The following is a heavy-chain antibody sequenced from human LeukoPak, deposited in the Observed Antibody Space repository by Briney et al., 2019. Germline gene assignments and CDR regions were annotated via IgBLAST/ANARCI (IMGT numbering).Heavy chain of an antibody. J-gene: IGHJ4*02. V-gene: IGHV3-23*01. CDR2: ISNSGGST. CDR3: AKGKSYCISTSCHKFGY. D-gene: IGHD2-2*02. CDR1: GFSFNNYA. Sequence: PGGSLRLSCAASGFSFNNYAMTWVRQAPGKGLEWVSVISNSGGSTHYVDSVKGRFTISRDNSKNTLYLQMNSLRAEDTAVYYCAKGKSYCISTSCHKFGYWGQGTLVTVSS.